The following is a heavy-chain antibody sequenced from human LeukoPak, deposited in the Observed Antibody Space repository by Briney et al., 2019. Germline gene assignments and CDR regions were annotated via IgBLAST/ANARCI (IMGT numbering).Heavy chain of an antibody. V-gene: IGHV1-2*02. Sequence: ASVKVSCKASGYTFTGYYMHWVRQAPGQGLAWMGWINPNSGGTNYAQKFQGRVTMTRDTSISTAYMELSRLRSDDTAVYYCARDSGDGYNLAFYYYYMDVWGKGTTVTVSS. CDR1: GYTFTGYY. CDR2: INPNSGGT. D-gene: IGHD5-24*01. CDR3: ARDSGDGYNLAFYYYYMDV. J-gene: IGHJ6*03.